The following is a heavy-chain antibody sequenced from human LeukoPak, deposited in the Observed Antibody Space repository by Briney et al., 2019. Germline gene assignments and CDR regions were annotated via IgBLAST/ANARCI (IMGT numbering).Heavy chain of an antibody. Sequence: GGSLKLSCAGSGFTFSSNGMHWVRQAPGKGLEWVAVISYDGSDKYYADSVKGRFTISRDNSKNTLYLQMNSLRAEDTAVYYCAKEGVSYGNVFDYYGMDVWGQGTTVTVSS. CDR3: AKEGVSYGNVFDYYGMDV. CDR1: GFTFSSNG. D-gene: IGHD3-16*01. V-gene: IGHV3-30*18. CDR2: ISYDGSDK. J-gene: IGHJ6*02.